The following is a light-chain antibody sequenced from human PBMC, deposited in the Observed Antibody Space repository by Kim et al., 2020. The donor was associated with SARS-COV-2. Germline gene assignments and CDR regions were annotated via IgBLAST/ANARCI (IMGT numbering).Light chain of an antibody. CDR1: SSDVGGYNY. J-gene: IGLJ3*02. V-gene: IGLV2-14*01. CDR3: SSFSSSSTNWG. Sequence: QSALTQPASVSGSPGQSITISCTGTSSDVGGYNYVSWYQQHPGKAPKLMIFEVSNRPSGISHRFSGSKSGNTASLIISGLQAEDEADYYCSSFSSSSTNWGFGGGTQLTVL. CDR2: EVS.